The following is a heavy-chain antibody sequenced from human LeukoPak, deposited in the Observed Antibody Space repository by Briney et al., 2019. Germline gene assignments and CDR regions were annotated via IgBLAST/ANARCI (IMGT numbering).Heavy chain of an antibody. Sequence: SETLSLTCTVSGGSISSSSYYWGWIRQPPGKGLEWIGSIYYSGSTYYNPSLKSRVTISVDTSKNQFSLKLSSVTDADTAVYFCARGINREDCSSSSCHLATDYWGQGSLVTVSS. CDR1: GGSISSSSYY. CDR2: IYYSGST. D-gene: IGHD2-2*01. J-gene: IGHJ4*02. CDR3: ARGINREDCSSSSCHLATDY. V-gene: IGHV4-39*01.